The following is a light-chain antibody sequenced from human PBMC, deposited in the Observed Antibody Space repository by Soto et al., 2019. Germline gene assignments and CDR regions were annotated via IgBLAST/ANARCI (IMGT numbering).Light chain of an antibody. J-gene: IGKJ5*01. CDR2: GAS. CDR1: QTTSGKY. CDR3: QHYGSSPPVT. V-gene: IGKV3-20*01. Sequence: EIVVTQYPGTLSLSQGESATLSCRTSQTTSGKYLAWYQQRPGLAPRLLVYGASRRATGIPDRFRGSGSGTEFTLTISGLEPEDFAVYFCQHYGSSPPVTFGQGTRLEIK.